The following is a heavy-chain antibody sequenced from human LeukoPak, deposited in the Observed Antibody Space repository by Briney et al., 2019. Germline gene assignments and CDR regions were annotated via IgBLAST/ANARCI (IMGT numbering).Heavy chain of an antibody. CDR2: ISSSSSYI. V-gene: IGHV3-21*01. CDR3: ARALGHSSSWVPSWAFDI. CDR1: GFTFSSYS. J-gene: IGHJ3*02. D-gene: IGHD6-13*01. Sequence: GGSLRLSCAASGFTFSSYSMNWVRQAPGKGLEWVSPISSSSSYIYYADSVKGRFTISRDNAKNSLYLQMNSLRAEDTAVYYCARALGHSSSWVPSWAFDIWGQGTMVTVSS.